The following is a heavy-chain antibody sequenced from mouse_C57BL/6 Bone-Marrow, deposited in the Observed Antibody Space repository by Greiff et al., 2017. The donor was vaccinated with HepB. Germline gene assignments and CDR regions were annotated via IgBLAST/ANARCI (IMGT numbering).Heavy chain of an antibody. J-gene: IGHJ4*01. D-gene: IGHD1-1*01. Sequence: EVQGVESGGDLVKPGGSLKLSCAASGFTFSSYGMSWVRQTPDKRLEWVATISSGGSYTYYPDSVKGRCTISRDNAKNTLYLQMSSLKSEDTAMYYYAREGISVLRCHYAMDYWGQGTSVTVSS. CDR1: GFTFSSYG. CDR2: ISSGGSYT. V-gene: IGHV5-6*01. CDR3: AREGISVLRCHYAMDY.